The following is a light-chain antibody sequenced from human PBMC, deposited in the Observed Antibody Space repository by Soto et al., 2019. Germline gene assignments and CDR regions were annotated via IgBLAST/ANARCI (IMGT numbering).Light chain of an antibody. CDR3: ATWDDRLRAYV. V-gene: IGLV1-51*01. Sequence: QSVLTQPPSVSAAPGQKVTISCSGSSSNIGGNSVSWYQQLPGTAPKLLIYDDNKRPSGIPDRFSGSKSGTSATLGITGFQTGDEADYYCATWDDRLRAYVIGAGTKVTVL. J-gene: IGLJ1*01. CDR2: DDN. CDR1: SSNIGGNS.